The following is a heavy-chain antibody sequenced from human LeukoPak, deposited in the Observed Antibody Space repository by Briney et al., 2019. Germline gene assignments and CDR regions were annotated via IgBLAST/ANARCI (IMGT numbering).Heavy chain of an antibody. CDR2: ISYDGSNK. D-gene: IGHD1-26*01. Sequence: QTGGSLRLSCAASGFIFSTYAMHWVRQAPGKGLEWVAVISYDGSNKYYADSVKGRFTISRDNSKNTLYLQMNSLRAEDTAVYYCARDRHGGSYFYYYYGMDVWGQGTTVTVS. V-gene: IGHV3-30-3*01. CDR1: GFIFSTYA. J-gene: IGHJ6*02. CDR3: ARDRHGGSYFYYYYGMDV.